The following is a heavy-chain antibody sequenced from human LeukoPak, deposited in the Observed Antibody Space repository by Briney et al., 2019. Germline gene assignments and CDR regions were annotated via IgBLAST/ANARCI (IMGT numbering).Heavy chain of an antibody. V-gene: IGHV4-34*01. CDR3: ARARGYYGSGGFDY. D-gene: IGHD3-10*01. Sequence: SETLSLTCAVYGGSFSGYYWSWIRQPPGKGLEWIGEINHSGSTNYNPSLKSRVTISVDTSKNQFSLKLSSVTAADTAVYYCARARGYYGSGGFDYWGQGTLVTVSS. CDR2: INHSGST. J-gene: IGHJ4*02. CDR1: GGSFSGYY.